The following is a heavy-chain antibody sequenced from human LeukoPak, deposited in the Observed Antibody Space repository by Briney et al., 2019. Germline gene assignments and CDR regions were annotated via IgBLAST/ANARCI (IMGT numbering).Heavy chain of an antibody. CDR2: ISISGDRT. D-gene: IGHD6-6*01. CDR1: EFTFSNHA. Sequence: PGGSLRLSCAASEFTFSNHAMTWVRQAPGKGLEWVSSISISGDRTYYADSVKGRFTISRDNSKNTVYLQMNSLGAEDTAIYYCANEIRPNDYWGQRTLVTVSS. J-gene: IGHJ4*02. CDR3: ANEIRPNDY. V-gene: IGHV3-23*01.